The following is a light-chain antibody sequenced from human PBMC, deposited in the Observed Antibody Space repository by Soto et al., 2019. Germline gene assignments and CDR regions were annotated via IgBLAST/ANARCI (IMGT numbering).Light chain of an antibody. CDR2: EVS. CDR1: SSDVGGYNY. V-gene: IGLV2-8*01. Sequence: QSALTQPPSASGSPGQSVTISCTGTSSDVGGYNYVSWYQQHPGKAPKLMIYEVSNRPSGVPDRFSGSKSGTTASLTVTGLQAEDEADYYCRSYAGSNNFVFGGGTKLTVL. CDR3: RSYAGSNNFV. J-gene: IGLJ2*01.